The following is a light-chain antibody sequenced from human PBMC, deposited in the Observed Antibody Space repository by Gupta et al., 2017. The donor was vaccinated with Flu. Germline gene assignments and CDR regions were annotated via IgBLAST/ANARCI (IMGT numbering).Light chain of an antibody. CDR3: QQNYSTPRA. CDR2: AAS. CDR1: QKITNY. V-gene: IGKV1-39*01. J-gene: IGKJ1*01. Sequence: PAALSAAGGDSITITCLTGQKITNYLNWFEQKPGKAPNLLIYAASTLQAGVPSRFSGAGSGTQFNFTISSRHPEDFETYYCQQNYSTPRAFGQGTKVEVK.